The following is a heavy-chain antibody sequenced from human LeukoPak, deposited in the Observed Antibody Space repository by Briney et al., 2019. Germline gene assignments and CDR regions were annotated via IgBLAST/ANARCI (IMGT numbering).Heavy chain of an antibody. CDR2: IYYKGNT. V-gene: IGHV4-39*07. CDR1: GGSISSRSYY. J-gene: IGHJ3*02. Sequence: SETLSLTCTVSGGSISSRSYYWGWIRQPPGKGLEWIGSIYYKGNTYLNPSLKSRVTISVDTSKNQFSLKLSSVTAADTAVYYCSGSYDAFDIWGQGTMVTVSS. CDR3: SGSYDAFDI. D-gene: IGHD1-26*01.